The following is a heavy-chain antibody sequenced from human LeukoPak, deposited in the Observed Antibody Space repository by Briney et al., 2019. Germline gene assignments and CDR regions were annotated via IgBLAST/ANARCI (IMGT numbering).Heavy chain of an antibody. CDR2: INHSGST. D-gene: IGHD6-13*01. V-gene: IGHV4-34*01. Sequence: SETLSLTCAVYGGSFSGYYWSWIRQPPGKGLERIGEINHSGSTNYNPSLKSRVTISVDTSKNQFSLKLSSVTAADTAVYYCARNTIIAAAGTDYYYGMDVWGQGTTVTVSS. J-gene: IGHJ6*02. CDR1: GGSFSGYY. CDR3: ARNTIIAAAGTDYYYGMDV.